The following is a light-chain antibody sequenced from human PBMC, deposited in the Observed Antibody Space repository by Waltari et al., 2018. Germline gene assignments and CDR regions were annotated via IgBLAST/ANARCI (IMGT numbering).Light chain of an antibody. Sequence: IVLTQSPGTMSLSPGERATLSCRASQSVSRSLAWYQQKPGQAPKRLIYGASTMATGIPDRFTGSGSGTDFSLTISSLEPEDFAIYFCQHYVRLPATFGQGTKVEIK. CDR2: GAS. CDR1: QSVSRS. CDR3: QHYVRLPAT. J-gene: IGKJ1*01. V-gene: IGKV3-20*01.